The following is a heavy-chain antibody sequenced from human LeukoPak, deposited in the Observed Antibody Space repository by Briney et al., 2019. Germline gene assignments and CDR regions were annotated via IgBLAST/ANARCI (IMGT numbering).Heavy chain of an antibody. V-gene: IGHV3-74*01. J-gene: IGHJ4*02. CDR1: GFTFHDYD. Sequence: GGSLRLSCAASGFTFHDYDMSWVRQSPGKGLVWVSRINSDGSSTSYADSVKGRFTISRDNAKNTLYLQMNSLRAEDTAVYYCASAVVYLFDYWGQGALVTVAS. CDR2: INSDGSST. D-gene: IGHD3-22*01. CDR3: ASAVVYLFDY.